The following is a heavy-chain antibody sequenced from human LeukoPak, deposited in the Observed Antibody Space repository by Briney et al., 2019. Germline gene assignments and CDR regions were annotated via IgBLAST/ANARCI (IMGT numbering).Heavy chain of an antibody. J-gene: IGHJ3*02. D-gene: IGHD1-1*01. V-gene: IGHV4-38-2*01. CDR2: IYHSGST. CDR1: GYSISSGYY. Sequence: PSETLSLTCAVSGYSISSGYYWGWIRQPPGKGLEWIGSIYHSGSTYYNPSLKSRVTISVDTSKNQFSLKLSSVTAADTAVYYCARGRYNSEAFDIWGQGTMVTVSS. CDR3: ARGRYNSEAFDI.